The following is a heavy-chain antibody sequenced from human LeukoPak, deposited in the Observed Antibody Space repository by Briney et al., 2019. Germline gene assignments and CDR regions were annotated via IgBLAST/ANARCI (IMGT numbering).Heavy chain of an antibody. CDR1: GFTFSSSA. D-gene: IGHD2-15*01. CDR3: AKQLGYCSDGSCYLPY. J-gene: IGHJ4*02. Sequence: GGSLRLSCAASGFTFSSSAMSWVCQAPGKGLEWVSAISNNGGYTYYADSVQGRFTISRDNSKSTLCLQMNSLRAEDTAVYYCAKQLGYCSDGSCYLPYWGQGTLVTVSS. CDR2: ISNNGGYT. V-gene: IGHV3-23*01.